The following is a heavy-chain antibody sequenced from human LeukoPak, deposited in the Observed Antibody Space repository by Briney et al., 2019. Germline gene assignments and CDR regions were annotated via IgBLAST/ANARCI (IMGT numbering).Heavy chain of an antibody. D-gene: IGHD5-24*01. CDR2: ISDDGNRK. Sequence: GGSLRLSCAASGFTFDTYWMSWVRQAPGKGLEWLAVISDDGNRKYYADSVKGRFSISRDNSKNTLYLQMNSLRAEDTAVYYCARWKMATTLPHGMDVWGQGATVTVSS. J-gene: IGHJ6*02. CDR3: ARWKMATTLPHGMDV. V-gene: IGHV3-30*03. CDR1: GFTFDTYW.